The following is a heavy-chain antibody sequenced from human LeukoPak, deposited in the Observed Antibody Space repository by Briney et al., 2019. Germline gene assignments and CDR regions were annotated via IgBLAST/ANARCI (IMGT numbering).Heavy chain of an antibody. J-gene: IGHJ5*02. Sequence: GGSLRLSCAASGFTFSDYYMSWIRQAPGKGLEWISYISSSGDTIFYADSVKGRFTISRDNSKNTLYLQMNSLRAEDTAVYYCASELWFGESWGQGTLVTVSS. V-gene: IGHV3-11*01. D-gene: IGHD3-10*01. CDR3: ASELWFGES. CDR1: GFTFSDYY. CDR2: ISSSGDTI.